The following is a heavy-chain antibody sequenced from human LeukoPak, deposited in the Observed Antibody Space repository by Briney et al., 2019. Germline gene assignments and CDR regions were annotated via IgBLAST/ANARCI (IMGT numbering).Heavy chain of an antibody. V-gene: IGHV4-38-2*02. Sequence: TTSETLSLTCTVSGYSISSGYYWGWIRQPPGKGLEWIGSIYHSGSTYYNPSLKSRVTISVDTSKNQFSLKLSSVTAADTAVYYCARAPDRGRSGYYATTFDYWGQGTLVTVSS. CDR2: IYHSGST. D-gene: IGHD3-3*01. J-gene: IGHJ4*02. CDR3: ARAPDRGRSGYYATTFDY. CDR1: GYSISSGYY.